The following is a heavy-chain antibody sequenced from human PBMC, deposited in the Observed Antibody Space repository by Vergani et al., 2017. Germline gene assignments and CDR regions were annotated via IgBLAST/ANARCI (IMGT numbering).Heavy chain of an antibody. V-gene: IGHV4-4*07. J-gene: IGHJ4*01. Sequence: QVQLQESGPGLVKPSETLSLTCTVSGGSISSYYWSWIRQPAGKGLEWLGRVYISRPTNYNPSLKNRVIMSVDTSKNQFSLKLNSVSAADTAVYYCARSFFDYWSGYQGYYFDYWGQGILVTVSS. CDR1: GGSISSYY. CDR2: VYISRPT. D-gene: IGHD3-3*01. CDR3: ARSFFDYWSGYQGYYFDY.